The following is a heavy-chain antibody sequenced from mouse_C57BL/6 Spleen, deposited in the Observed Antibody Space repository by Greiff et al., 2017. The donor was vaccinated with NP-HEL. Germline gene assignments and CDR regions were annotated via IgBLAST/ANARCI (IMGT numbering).Heavy chain of an antibody. J-gene: IGHJ2*01. D-gene: IGHD1-1*01. CDR2: ISYDGSN. CDR3: ARDKPTTVVDQGYFDY. Sequence: ESGPGLVKPSQSLSPTCSVTGYSITSGYYWNWIRQFPGNKLEWMGYISYDGSNNYNPSLKNRISITRDTSKNQFFLKLNSVTTEDTATYYCARDKPTTVVDQGYFDYWGQGTTLTVSS. CDR1: GYSITSGYY. V-gene: IGHV3-6*01.